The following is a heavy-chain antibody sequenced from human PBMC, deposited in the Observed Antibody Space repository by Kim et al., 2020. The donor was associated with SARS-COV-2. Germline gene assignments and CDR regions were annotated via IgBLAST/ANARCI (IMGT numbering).Heavy chain of an antibody. D-gene: IGHD6-6*01. V-gene: IGHV3-49*04. Sequence: GGSLRLSCTASGFTFGDYAMSWVRQAPGKGLEWVGFIRSKAYGGTTEYAASVKGRFTISRDDSKSIAYLQMNSLKTEDTAVYYCTRETHKPISIPDSSSSQNYSYYYGMDVWGQGTTVTVSS. J-gene: IGHJ6*02. CDR2: IRSKAYGGTT. CDR1: GFTFGDYA. CDR3: TRETHKPISIPDSSSSQNYSYYYGMDV.